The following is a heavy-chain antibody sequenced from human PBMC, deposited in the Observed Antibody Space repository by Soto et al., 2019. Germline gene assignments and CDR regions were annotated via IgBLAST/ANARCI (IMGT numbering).Heavy chain of an antibody. J-gene: IGHJ4*02. D-gene: IGHD6-6*01. Sequence: GGSLRLSCAAAGFTFGAFGMHWVRQAPGKGLEWVSYISGSNNYIYYADSVKGRFTISRDNAKNSLFLQMNSLRTEDMAIYYCARELSSSSGSFAYWGPGTLVTVSS. CDR3: ARELSSSSGSFAY. V-gene: IGHV3-21*01. CDR1: GFTFGAFG. CDR2: ISGSNNYI.